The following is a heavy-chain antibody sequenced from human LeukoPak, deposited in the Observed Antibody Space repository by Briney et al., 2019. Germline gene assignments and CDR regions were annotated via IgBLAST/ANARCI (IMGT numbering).Heavy chain of an antibody. CDR3: AKGIYPIVVVEYYFDY. J-gene: IGHJ4*02. CDR1: GFTFSSYA. D-gene: IGHD3-22*01. CDR2: ISYDGSNK. V-gene: IGHV3-30*04. Sequence: GGSLRLSCAASGFTFSSYAMHWVRQAPGKGLEWVAVISYDGSNKYYADSVKGRFTISRDNSKNTLYLQMNSLRAEDTAVYYCAKGIYPIVVVEYYFDYWGQGTLVTVSS.